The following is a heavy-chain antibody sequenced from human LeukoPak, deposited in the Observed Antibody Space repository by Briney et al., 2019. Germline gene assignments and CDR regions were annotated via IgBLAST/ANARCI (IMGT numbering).Heavy chain of an antibody. V-gene: IGHV3-21*01. CDR3: ARDDGGIAVAGYDY. J-gene: IGHJ4*02. CDR2: ISSSSSYI. Sequence: PGGSLRLSCAAPGFTFSSYSMNWVRQAPGKGLEWVSSISSSSSYIYYADSVKGRFTISRDNAKNSLYLQMNSLRAEDTAVYYCARDDGGIAVAGYDYWGQGTLVTVSS. D-gene: IGHD6-19*01. CDR1: GFTFSSYS.